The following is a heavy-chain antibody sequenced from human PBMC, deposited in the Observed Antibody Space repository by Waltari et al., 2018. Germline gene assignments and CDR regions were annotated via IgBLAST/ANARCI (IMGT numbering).Heavy chain of an antibody. Sequence: EEQLVESGGGLAQPGESLSLSCAASGFTFSRYWMDWVRQAPGEGLVWVSRINSDGSSTTYADSVKGRFTISRDNAKNTLYVQMNRLRAEDTAVYYCARVATKTYSSPVPGRPYYYGMDVWGQGTTVTVSS. CDR2: INSDGSST. V-gene: IGHV3-74*01. CDR3: ARVATKTYSSPVPGRPYYYGMDV. D-gene: IGHD6-19*01. J-gene: IGHJ6*02. CDR1: GFTFSRYW.